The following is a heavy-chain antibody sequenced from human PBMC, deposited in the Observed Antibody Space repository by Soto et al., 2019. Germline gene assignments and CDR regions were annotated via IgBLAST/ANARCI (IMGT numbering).Heavy chain of an antibody. CDR1: KYSFTNCR. CDR2: MYPGNSET. CDR3: ARGNRPPTYYFEY. Sequence: GAVLLISCSASKYSFTNCRSGSVRHMPGKGLELMGIMYPGNSETRYRPSFRGQVTNSADKTSSTVYLQWRRLKASDSAFSYCARGNRPPTYYFEYWGQGTPVTVSS. V-gene: IGHV5-51*01. D-gene: IGHD1-1*01. J-gene: IGHJ4*02.